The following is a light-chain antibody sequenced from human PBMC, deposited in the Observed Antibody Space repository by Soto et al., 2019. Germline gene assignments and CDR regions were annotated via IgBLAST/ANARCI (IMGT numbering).Light chain of an antibody. J-gene: IGKJ2*01. V-gene: IGKV3-11*01. Sequence: EIVMTQSPDTLSLSPGERATLSCRASQNVSSYLAWYQQKPGQAPRLLIFDASNRATGIPARFSGSGSGTDFTLTISNLEPEDFAVYYCQERSNWPPVTFGQGTKLEIK. CDR1: QNVSSY. CDR3: QERSNWPPVT. CDR2: DAS.